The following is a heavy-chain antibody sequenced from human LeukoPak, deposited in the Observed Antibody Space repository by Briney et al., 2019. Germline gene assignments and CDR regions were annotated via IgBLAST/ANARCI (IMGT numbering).Heavy chain of an antibody. D-gene: IGHD3-22*01. CDR3: ARSYYDSSALDY. CDR2: INSNGSST. J-gene: IGHJ4*02. CDR1: GFTFSSYW. V-gene: IGHV3-74*01. Sequence: GGSLRLPCAASGFTFSSYWMHWVRQAPGKGLVWVSRINSNGSSTSYADSVKGRFTISRDNAKNTLYLQMNSLRAEDTAVYYCARSYYDSSALDYWGQGTLVTVSS.